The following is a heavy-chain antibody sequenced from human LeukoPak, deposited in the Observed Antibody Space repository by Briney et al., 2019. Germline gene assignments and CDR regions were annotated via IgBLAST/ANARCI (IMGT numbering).Heavy chain of an antibody. V-gene: IGHV3-74*01. CDR2: INSDGSST. CDR1: GFTFSSYW. Sequence: GGSLRLSCAASGFTFSSYWMHWVRQAPGKGLVWVSRINSDGSSTSYADSVKGRFTISRDNAKNTLYLQMNSLRAEDTAVYYCARGGRSDAFDIWGQGTMVTVSS. CDR3: ARGGRSDAFDI. J-gene: IGHJ3*02.